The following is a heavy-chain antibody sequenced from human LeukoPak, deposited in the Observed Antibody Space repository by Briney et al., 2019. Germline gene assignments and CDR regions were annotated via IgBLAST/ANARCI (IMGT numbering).Heavy chain of an antibody. CDR2: IIPMYGTS. V-gene: IGHV1-69*06. D-gene: IGHD5-12*01. Sequence: SVKVSCKASGDTFDSRALSWVRQAPGQGLEWMGAIIPMYGTSNYAQKFQGRVAIIADKSTSTAYMELNSLTSEDTAVYYCAIAQNNHGYVYFGMDVWGKGTTVTVSS. J-gene: IGHJ6*04. CDR1: GDTFDSRA. CDR3: AIAQNNHGYVYFGMDV.